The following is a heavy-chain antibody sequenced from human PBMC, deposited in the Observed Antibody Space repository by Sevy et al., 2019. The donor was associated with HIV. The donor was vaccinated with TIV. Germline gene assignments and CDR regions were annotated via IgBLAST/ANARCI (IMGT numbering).Heavy chain of an antibody. CDR2: ISSSSSTI. V-gene: IGHV3-48*01. J-gene: IGHJ4*02. D-gene: IGHD6-19*01. Sequence: GGYLRLSCAASGFTFSSYSMNWVRQAPGKGLEWVSYISSSSSTIYYADSVKGRFTISRDIAKNSLYLQMNSLRAEDTAVYYCARGRIAVAVLWGQGTLVTVSS. CDR3: ARGRIAVAVL. CDR1: GFTFSSYS.